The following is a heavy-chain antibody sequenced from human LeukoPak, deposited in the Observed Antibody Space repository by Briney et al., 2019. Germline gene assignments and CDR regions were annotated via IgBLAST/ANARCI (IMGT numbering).Heavy chain of an antibody. J-gene: IGHJ4*02. CDR2: NYSGGST. V-gene: IGHV3-66*01. D-gene: IGHD3-9*01. CDR1: GFTVSSNY. CDR3: ARGCPYYDILTGYYPAMYYFDY. Sequence: TGGSLRLSCAASGFTVSSNYMSWVRQAPGKGLEWVSVNYSGGSTYYADSVKGRFTISRDNSKNTLYLQMNSLRAEDTAVYYCARGCPYYDILTGYYPAMYYFDYWGQGTLVTVSS.